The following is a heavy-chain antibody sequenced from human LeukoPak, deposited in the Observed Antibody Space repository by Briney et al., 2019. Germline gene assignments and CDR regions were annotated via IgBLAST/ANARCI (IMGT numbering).Heavy chain of an antibody. V-gene: IGHV4-59*01. Sequence: SEALSLTCTVSGGSINSYYWSWIRQPPGKGLEWIGYIYYSGYTNYNPSLKSRVTISVDTSKNQFSLKLSSVTAADTAVYYCASSKTNGDSSGWYAWFDPWGQGTLVTVSS. J-gene: IGHJ5*02. CDR3: ASSKTNGDSSGWYAWFDP. CDR1: GGSINSYY. D-gene: IGHD6-19*01. CDR2: IYYSGYT.